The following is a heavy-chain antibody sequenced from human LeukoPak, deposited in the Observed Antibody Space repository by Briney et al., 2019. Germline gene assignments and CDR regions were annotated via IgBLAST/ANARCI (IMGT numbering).Heavy chain of an antibody. D-gene: IGHD2-2*01. CDR2: IYSGGNT. V-gene: IGHV3-53*01. J-gene: IGHJ4*02. Sequence: PGGSLRLSCAASGFTVSINYMSWVRQAPGXGLEWVSVIYSGGNTYYADSRKGRFTISRDNSKNTVYLQMNSLRAEDTAVYYCARGETSSYDYWGQETLVTVSS. CDR3: ARGETSSYDY. CDR1: GFTVSINY.